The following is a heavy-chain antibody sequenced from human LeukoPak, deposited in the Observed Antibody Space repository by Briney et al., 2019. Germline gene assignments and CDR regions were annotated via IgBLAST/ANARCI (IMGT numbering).Heavy chain of an antibody. CDR2: INHSGST. V-gene: IGHV4-34*01. CDR3: ARDRRVIRYYYYYYGMDV. Sequence: SETLSLTCAVSGGSFSGYYWSWIRQPPGKGLEWIGEINHSGSTNYNPSLKSRVTISVDTSKNQFSLKLSSVTAADTAVYYCARDRRVIRYYYYYYGMDVWGQGTTVTVSS. J-gene: IGHJ6*02. D-gene: IGHD3-22*01. CDR1: GGSFSGYY.